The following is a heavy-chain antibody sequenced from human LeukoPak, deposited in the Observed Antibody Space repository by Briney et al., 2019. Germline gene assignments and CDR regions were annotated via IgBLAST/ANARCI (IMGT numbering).Heavy chain of an antibody. Sequence: PSETLSLTCTVSGGFTSSSNYYWGWIRQPPGKGLEWIGSIYYSGSTYYNPSLKSRVTISVDTSKNQFSLKLSSVTAADTAVYYCARLYCSSTSCYAFDYWGQGTLVTVSS. V-gene: IGHV4-39*01. CDR2: IYYSGST. CDR3: ARLYCSSTSCYAFDY. D-gene: IGHD2-2*01. J-gene: IGHJ4*02. CDR1: GGFTSSSNYY.